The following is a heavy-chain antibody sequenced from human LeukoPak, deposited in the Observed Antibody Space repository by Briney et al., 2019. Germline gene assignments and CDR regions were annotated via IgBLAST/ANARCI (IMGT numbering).Heavy chain of an antibody. D-gene: IGHD2-15*01. CDR1: GYSFTSYW. CDR3: ARHGVAATPYNWFDP. CDR2: IYPGDSDT. V-gene: IGHV5-51*01. J-gene: IGHJ5*02. Sequence: GESLKISCKGSGYSFTSYWIGWMRQMPRKGLEWMGIIYPGDSDTRYSPSFQGQVTISADKSISTAYLQWSSLKASDTAMYYCARHGVAATPYNWFDPWGQGTLVTVSS.